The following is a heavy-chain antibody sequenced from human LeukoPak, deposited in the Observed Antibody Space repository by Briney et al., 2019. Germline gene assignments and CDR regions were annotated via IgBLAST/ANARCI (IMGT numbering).Heavy chain of an antibody. CDR2: IHHSGGT. CDR3: ARATASGSGSAYDR. V-gene: IGHV4-34*01. CDR1: GESMIGHY. D-gene: IGHD3-10*01. J-gene: IGHJ5*02. Sequence: NPSETLSLTCAVYGESMIGHYWTWIRQPPGKRLEWIGEIHHSGGTNSNPSLKNRVTMYIDMSKNQFSLKLNSVTAADTAVYLCARATASGSGSAYDRWAQGNLVPVSS.